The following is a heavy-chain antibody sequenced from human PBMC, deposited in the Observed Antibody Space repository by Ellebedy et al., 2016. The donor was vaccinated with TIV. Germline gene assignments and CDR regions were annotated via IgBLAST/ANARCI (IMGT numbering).Heavy chain of an antibody. CDR2: ILNDGSVT. CDR1: GFTFSRYG. Sequence: GGSLRLSXAASGFTFSRYGMQWVRQAPGKGLEWVAVILNDGSVTYYADSVKGRFTISRDNSKNTLYLQMNSLRAEDTAVYYCARPHSSGWEYGIDVWGQGTTVTVSS. V-gene: IGHV3-30*03. D-gene: IGHD6-19*01. J-gene: IGHJ6*02. CDR3: ARPHSSGWEYGIDV.